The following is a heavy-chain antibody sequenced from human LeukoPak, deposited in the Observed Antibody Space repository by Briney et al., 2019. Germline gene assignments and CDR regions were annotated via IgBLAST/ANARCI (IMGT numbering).Heavy chain of an antibody. CDR3: ARDSGNWFDP. CDR2: IHYSGTT. CDR1: AGSVSSDISY. J-gene: IGHJ5*02. V-gene: IGHV4-61*01. Sequence: SETLSLTCTVSAGSVSSDISYWSWLRQPPGKGLEWIGYIHYSGTTNYNPSLKSRVTISVDTSKNQFSLRLSSVTAADTAVYYCARDSGNWFDPWGQGTLVTVSS. D-gene: IGHD3-10*01.